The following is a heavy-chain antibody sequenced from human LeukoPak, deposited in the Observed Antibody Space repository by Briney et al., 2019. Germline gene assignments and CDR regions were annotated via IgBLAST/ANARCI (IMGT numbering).Heavy chain of an antibody. CDR2: IKQDGSEK. CDR3: ARGSQLERPFYYYGMDV. V-gene: IGHV3-7*01. J-gene: IGHJ6*02. D-gene: IGHD1-1*01. CDR1: GFTFSNAW. Sequence: GGSLRLSCAASGFTFSNAWMNWVRQAPGKGLEWVANIKQDGSEKYYVDSVKGRFTISRDNAKNSLYLQMNSLRAEDTAVYYCARGSQLERPFYYYGMDVWGQGTTVTVSS.